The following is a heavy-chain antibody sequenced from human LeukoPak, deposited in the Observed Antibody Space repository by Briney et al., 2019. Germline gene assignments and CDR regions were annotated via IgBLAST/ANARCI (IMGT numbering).Heavy chain of an antibody. Sequence: ASVKVTCKASGYTFTGYYMHWVRQAPGQGLEWLAMINTSGSGSSTTYAQKFQGTLTLTRDMSTSTVYMELSSLRSEDTAVYYCARSITIFGVATLGYWGQGTLVTVSS. CDR3: ARSITIFGVATLGY. D-gene: IGHD3-3*01. J-gene: IGHJ4*02. CDR2: INTSGSGSST. V-gene: IGHV1-46*01. CDR1: GYTFTGYY.